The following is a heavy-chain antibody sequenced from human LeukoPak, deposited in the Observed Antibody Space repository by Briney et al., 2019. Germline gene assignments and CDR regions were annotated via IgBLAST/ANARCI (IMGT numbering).Heavy chain of an antibody. Sequence: PGRSLRLSCAASGFTFSSYGMHWVRQAPGKGLEWVAVIWYDGSNKYYADSVKGRFTISRDNSKNTLYLQMNGLRADDAAVYYCLRGDSRDFWGQGTLVTVSS. CDR1: GFTFSSYG. CDR3: LRGDSRDF. V-gene: IGHV3-33*01. CDR2: IWYDGSNK. J-gene: IGHJ4*02. D-gene: IGHD3-22*01.